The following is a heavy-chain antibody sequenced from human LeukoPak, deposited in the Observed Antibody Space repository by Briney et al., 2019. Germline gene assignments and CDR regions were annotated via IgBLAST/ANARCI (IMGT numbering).Heavy chain of an antibody. J-gene: IGHJ5*02. V-gene: IGHV4-34*01. Sequence: SETLSLTCAVYGGSFSGYYWSWIRQPPGKGLEWIGEINHSGSTNYNPSLKSRVTISVDTSKNQFSLKLNSVTAADTAVYYCARGGNWFDTWGQGTLVTVSS. CDR2: INHSGST. CDR1: GGSFSGYY. CDR3: ARGGNWFDT.